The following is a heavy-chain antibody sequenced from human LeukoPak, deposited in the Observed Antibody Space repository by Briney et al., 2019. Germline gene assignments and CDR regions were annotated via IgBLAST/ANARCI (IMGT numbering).Heavy chain of an antibody. D-gene: IGHD6-13*01. CDR3: ARVYYSNSYDYWYFDL. Sequence: SETLSLTCTVSGGSISSYYWSWIRQPPGKGLEWIAYIYYSGGTNYNPSLKSRVTISVDTSKNQFSLKLSSVTAADTAVYYCARVYYSNSYDYWYFDLWGRGTLVTVSS. CDR1: GGSISSYY. V-gene: IGHV4-59*01. CDR2: IYYSGGT. J-gene: IGHJ2*01.